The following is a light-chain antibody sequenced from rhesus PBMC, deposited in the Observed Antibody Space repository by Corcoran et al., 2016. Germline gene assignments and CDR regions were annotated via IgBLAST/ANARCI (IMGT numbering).Light chain of an antibody. CDR1: QIVSNN. V-gene: IGKV3-42*03. J-gene: IGKJ4*01. Sequence: EIVMTQSPATLSLSPGERATLSCRASQIVSNNLAWYQQRPGQAPRLLIYGSSFRATGNPDRVSGSGSGTAFTLTISSLEGEDFAFYFCQPYSSLPLPFGGGTKVEIK. CDR2: GSS. CDR3: QPYSSLPLP.